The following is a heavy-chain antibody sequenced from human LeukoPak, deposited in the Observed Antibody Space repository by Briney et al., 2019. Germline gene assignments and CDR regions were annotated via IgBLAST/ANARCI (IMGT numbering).Heavy chain of an antibody. CDR1: GFTLSTYG. D-gene: IGHD3-9*01. CDR3: AKGPYDILTRRAAKYFQH. V-gene: IGHV3-23*01. CDR2: ISGSGDRT. J-gene: IGHJ1*01. Sequence: GGSLRLSCAASGFTLSTYGMSWVRQAPGKGLEWVSGISGSGDRTYYADSVKGRFTISRDNSKNTLYLQMNSLRAEDTAVYYCAKGPYDILTRRAAKYFQHWGQGTLVTVSS.